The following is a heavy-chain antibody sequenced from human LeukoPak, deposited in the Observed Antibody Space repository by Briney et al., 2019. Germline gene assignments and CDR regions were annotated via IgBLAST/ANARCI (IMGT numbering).Heavy chain of an antibody. CDR2: INPSGGST. J-gene: IGHJ4*02. Sequence: GESLKISCKGSGYSFTSCWIGWVRQAPGQGLEWMGIINPSGGSTSYAQKFQGRVTMTRDTSTSTVYMELSSLRSEDTAVYYCARADWGSFDYWGQGTLVTVSS. CDR3: ARADWGSFDY. V-gene: IGHV1-46*01. CDR1: GYSFTSCW. D-gene: IGHD7-27*01.